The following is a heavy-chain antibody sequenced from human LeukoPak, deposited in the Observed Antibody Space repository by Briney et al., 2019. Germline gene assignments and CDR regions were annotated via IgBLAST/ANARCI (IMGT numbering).Heavy chain of an antibody. J-gene: IGHJ4*02. CDR2: IYYSGST. CDR3: ARQQLSQLYYFDN. V-gene: IGHV4-31*03. CDR1: GGSISSGGYC. D-gene: IGHD6-13*01. Sequence: SETLSLTCTVSGGSISSGGYCWSWIRQHPGKGLEWIGYIYYSGSTYYNPSLKSRVTISVDTSENQFSLRLSSVTAADTAVYYCARQQLSQLYYFDNWGQGTLVTVSS.